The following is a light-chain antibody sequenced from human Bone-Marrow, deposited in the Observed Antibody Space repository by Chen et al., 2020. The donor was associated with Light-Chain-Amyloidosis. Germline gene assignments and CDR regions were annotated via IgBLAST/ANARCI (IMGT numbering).Light chain of an antibody. CDR2: GSS. CDR3: RQYVTSPLT. CDR1: QTISSNY. V-gene: IGKV3-20*01. J-gene: IGKJ4*01. Sequence: EIVLTPSPGTLSLSPGEGANLSCRASQTISSNYLTWYQQTFGQAPRLRIYGSSSRATGIPDRFTGSGSGTDFTRTINILEPVDLAMYYCRQYVTSPLTFAGGTQVEIK.